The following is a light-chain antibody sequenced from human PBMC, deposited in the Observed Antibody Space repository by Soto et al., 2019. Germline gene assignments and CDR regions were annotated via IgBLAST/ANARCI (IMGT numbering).Light chain of an antibody. Sequence: EIVLTQSPGTLSLSPGERATLSCRASQSVSSSYLAWYQQKPGQAPRLLIYGASSRATGIPDRFSGSGSGTDFTLTISRLEPDDVAVYYCQQYGSSPQTFGQGTKLEIK. J-gene: IGKJ2*01. CDR1: QSVSSSY. CDR2: GAS. CDR3: QQYGSSPQT. V-gene: IGKV3-20*01.